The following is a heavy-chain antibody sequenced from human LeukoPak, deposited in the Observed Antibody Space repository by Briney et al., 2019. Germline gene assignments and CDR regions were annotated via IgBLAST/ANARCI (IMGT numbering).Heavy chain of an antibody. D-gene: IGHD2-15*01. Sequence: GGSLRLSCAASGFTFSSYWMHWVRQAPGKGLVWVSRINSDGSTTSYADSVKGRFTISRDNAKNTLYLQMNSLRAEDTAVYYCARPLGYCSGGSCYPFDNWGQGTLVTVSS. J-gene: IGHJ4*02. CDR3: ARPLGYCSGGSCYPFDN. CDR1: GFTFSSYW. CDR2: INSDGSTT. V-gene: IGHV3-74*01.